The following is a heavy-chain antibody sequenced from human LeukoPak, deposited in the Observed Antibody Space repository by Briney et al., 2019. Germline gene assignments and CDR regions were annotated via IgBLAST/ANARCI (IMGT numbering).Heavy chain of an antibody. CDR2: ISSSSSYI. CDR1: GFTFSSYS. CDR3: ARDRIAVAYFDY. V-gene: IGHV3-21*01. J-gene: IGHJ4*02. D-gene: IGHD6-19*01. Sequence: GGSLRLSCAASGFTFSSYSMNWVRQAPGKGLEWVSSISSSSSYIYYADSVKARFTISRDNAKNSLYLQMNSLRAEDTAVYYCARDRIAVAYFDYWGQGTLVTVSS.